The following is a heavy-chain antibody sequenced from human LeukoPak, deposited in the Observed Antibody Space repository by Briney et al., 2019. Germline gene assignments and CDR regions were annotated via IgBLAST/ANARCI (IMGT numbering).Heavy chain of an antibody. V-gene: IGHV4-39*01. CDR3: ARSLSGTYLDFDY. CDR1: GASISSSSHY. J-gene: IGHJ4*02. D-gene: IGHD1-26*01. Sequence: SETLSLTCTVSGASISSSSHYWGWIRQPPGKGLEWIGNIYYSGNTYYSPSLKSRVIISIDTSKNQFSLKLSSVTAADAAVYYCARSLSGTYLDFDYWGQGTLATVSS. CDR2: IYYSGNT.